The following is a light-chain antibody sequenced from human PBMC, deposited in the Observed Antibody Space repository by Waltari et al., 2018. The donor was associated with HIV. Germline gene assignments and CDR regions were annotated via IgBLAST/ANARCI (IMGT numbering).Light chain of an antibody. Sequence: QSVLTQPPSLSGAPGQTVTISCTGTSSNIGADYHVHWYQQLPGTAPKLLIDGNTIRPSGVPDRFSGSKSGTSASLAITGLQADDEADYYCQSYDSSLSAWVFGGGTKLTVL. CDR2: GNT. V-gene: IGLV1-40*01. CDR1: SSNIGADYH. CDR3: QSYDSSLSAWV. J-gene: IGLJ3*02.